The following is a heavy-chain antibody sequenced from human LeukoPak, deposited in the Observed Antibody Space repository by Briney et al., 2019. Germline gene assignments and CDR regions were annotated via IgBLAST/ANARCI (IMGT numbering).Heavy chain of an antibody. CDR3: AKGVSGAADAFDI. D-gene: IGHD1-26*01. J-gene: IGHJ3*02. Sequence: GGSLRLSCAASGFTFSNYAMSWVRQAPGKGLEWVSTISGSGRNTYYADSVKGRFTISRDNSKNTLYLQMNSLRAEDTAVYYCAKGVSGAADAFDIWGQGTMVTVSS. V-gene: IGHV3-23*01. CDR1: GFTFSNYA. CDR2: ISGSGRNT.